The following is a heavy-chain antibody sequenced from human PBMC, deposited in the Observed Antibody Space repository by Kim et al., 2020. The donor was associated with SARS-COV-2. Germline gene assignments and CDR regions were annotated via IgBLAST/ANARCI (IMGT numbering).Heavy chain of an antibody. CDR3: ASEGRYGGNSRVFDY. D-gene: IGHD4-17*01. J-gene: IGHJ4*02. Sequence: SVKGRFTISRDNAKNSLYLQMNSLRDEDTAVYYCASEGRYGGNSRVFDYWGQGTLVTVSS. V-gene: IGHV3-48*02.